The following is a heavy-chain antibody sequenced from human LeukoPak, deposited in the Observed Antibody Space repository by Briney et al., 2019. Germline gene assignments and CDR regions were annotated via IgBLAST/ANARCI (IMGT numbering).Heavy chain of an antibody. J-gene: IGHJ3*02. CDR3: ARDSMYSSREGDAFDI. V-gene: IGHV3-33*08. CDR1: GFTFSSYG. Sequence: PGGSLRLSCAASGFTFSSYGMHWVRQAPGKGLEWVAVIWYDGSNKYYADSVKGRFTISRDNSKNTLYLQMNSLRAEDTAVYYCARDSMYSSREGDAFDIWGQGTMVTVSS. D-gene: IGHD6-13*01. CDR2: IWYDGSNK.